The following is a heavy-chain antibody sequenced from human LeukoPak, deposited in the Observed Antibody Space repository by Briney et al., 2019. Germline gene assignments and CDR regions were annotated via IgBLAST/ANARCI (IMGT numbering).Heavy chain of an antibody. Sequence: GGSLRLSCAASGFTFSSYGMHWVRQAPGKGLEWVAVIWYDGSNKYYADSVKGRFTISRDNSKNTLYLQMNSLRAEDTAVYYCAKSLYCSSTSCLTTEYSSPSDAFDIWGQGTMVTVSS. J-gene: IGHJ3*02. CDR1: GFTFSSYG. CDR3: AKSLYCSSTSCLTTEYSSPSDAFDI. CDR2: IWYDGSNK. V-gene: IGHV3-33*06. D-gene: IGHD2-2*01.